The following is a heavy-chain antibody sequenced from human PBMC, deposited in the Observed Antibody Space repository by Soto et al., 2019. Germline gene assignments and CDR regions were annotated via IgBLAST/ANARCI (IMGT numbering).Heavy chain of an antibody. J-gene: IGHJ4*02. V-gene: IGHV1-18*04. CDR3: ASQGSVDTAMGALDY. CDR2: ISAYNGNT. CDR1: GYTFTSYG. D-gene: IGHD5-18*01. Sequence: QVQLVQSGAEVKKPGASVKVSCKASGYTFTSYGISWARQAPGQGLEWMGWISAYNGNTNYAQKLQGRVTMTTDTSTSTAYMELRSLRSDDTAVDYCASQGSVDTAMGALDYWGQGTLVTVSS.